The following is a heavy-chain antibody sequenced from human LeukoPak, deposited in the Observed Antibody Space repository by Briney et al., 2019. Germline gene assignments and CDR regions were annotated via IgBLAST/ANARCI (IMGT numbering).Heavy chain of an antibody. CDR1: GFTLNSHW. J-gene: IGHJ4*02. CDR2: IKQDGRDT. V-gene: IGHV3-7*03. Sequence: GGSLRLSCAASGFTLNSHWMSWVRQAPEKGLEWVANIKQDGRDTYYVDSVKGRFTISRDNAKNSLNLQMNSLRAEDTAMYYCATSAGYWGQGTLVTVSS. CDR3: ATSAGY.